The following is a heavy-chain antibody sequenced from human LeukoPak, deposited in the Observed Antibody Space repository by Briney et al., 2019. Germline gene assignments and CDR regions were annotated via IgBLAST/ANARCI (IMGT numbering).Heavy chain of an antibody. CDR3: ATSSTNYCGGDCYHGGDAFDI. D-gene: IGHD2-21*02. J-gene: IGHJ3*02. Sequence: ASVKVSCKASGYTFTSYGISWVRQAPGQGLEWMGWISAYNGNTNYAQRLQGRVTMTTDTPTSTAYMELRSLRSDDTAVYYCATSSTNYCGGDCYHGGDAFDIWGQGTMVTVSS. CDR1: GYTFTSYG. CDR2: ISAYNGNT. V-gene: IGHV1-18*01.